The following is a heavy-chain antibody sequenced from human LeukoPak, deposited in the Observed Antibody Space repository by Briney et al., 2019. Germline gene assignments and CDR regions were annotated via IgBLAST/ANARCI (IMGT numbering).Heavy chain of an antibody. V-gene: IGHV3-7*01. Sequence: GGSLRLSCAASGFTFSNYWMNWVRQAPGKGLEWVANIKQDGSEKYYVDSVKGRFTISRDNAKNSLYLQMNSLRAEDTAVYYCARFFDGYLYWGQGTLVTVSS. D-gene: IGHD5-24*01. J-gene: IGHJ4*02. CDR2: IKQDGSEK. CDR3: ARFFDGYLY. CDR1: GFTFSNYW.